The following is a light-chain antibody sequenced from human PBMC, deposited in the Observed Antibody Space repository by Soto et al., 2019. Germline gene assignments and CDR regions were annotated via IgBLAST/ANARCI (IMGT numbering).Light chain of an antibody. V-gene: IGKV3-20*01. CDR2: GAS. Sequence: IGLTHAPCTLSFSPGEIAALSFRASQSVSSYLAWYEQKPGQAPRLLIYGASSRATGIPDRFSGSGSGTDFTLTISRLEPEDFAVYYCQQYGRSPITFGQGTRLEIK. J-gene: IGKJ5*01. CDR1: QSVSSY. CDR3: QQYGRSPIT.